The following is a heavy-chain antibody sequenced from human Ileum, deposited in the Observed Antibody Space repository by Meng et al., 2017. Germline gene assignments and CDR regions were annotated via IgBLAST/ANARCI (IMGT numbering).Heavy chain of an antibody. CDR2: ISPDGSDK. Sequence: GGSLRLSCAASGFSFRDSWMGWVRQAPGKGLEWVAIISPDGSDKYYMDSVTGRFTISRDNAKKSLYLQMNNLRAEDTAVYYCTRDPGAGALDYWGQGTLVTVSS. CDR1: GFSFRDSW. CDR3: TRDPGAGALDY. V-gene: IGHV3-7*01. J-gene: IGHJ4*02. D-gene: IGHD3-10*01.